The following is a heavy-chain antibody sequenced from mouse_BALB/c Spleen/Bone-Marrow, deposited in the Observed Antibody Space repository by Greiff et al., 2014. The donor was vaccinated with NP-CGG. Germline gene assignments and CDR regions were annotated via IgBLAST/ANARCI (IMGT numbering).Heavy chain of an antibody. V-gene: IGHV1-5*01. J-gene: IGHJ3*01. CDR2: VYPGNSDA. CDR1: GYSFTNYW. Sequence: EVKLVESGTVLARPGASVKMSCKASGYSFTNYWMHWIKQRPGQGLEWVGAVYPGNSDARYNQKFKGKAKLTAVTSASIAYMELSSLTNEDSAVYYCSRDKYAFAYWGQGTLVTVSA. D-gene: IGHD2-14*01. CDR3: SRDKYAFAY.